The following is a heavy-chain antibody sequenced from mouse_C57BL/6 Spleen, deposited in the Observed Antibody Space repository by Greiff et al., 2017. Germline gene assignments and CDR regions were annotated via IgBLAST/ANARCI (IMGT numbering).Heavy chain of an antibody. J-gene: IGHJ2*01. D-gene: IGHD2-2*01. CDR1: GYTFTSYW. CDR3: ARGRYGYDPCDY. CDR2: LDPSDSYT. Sequence: QVQLQQPGAELVKPGASVKLSCKASGYTFTSYWMQWVKQRPGQGLEWIGELDPSDSYTNYNQKFKGKATLTEATSSSTAYMQLSSLTSEESAVYYCARGRYGYDPCDYWGQGTTLTVSS. V-gene: IGHV1-50*01.